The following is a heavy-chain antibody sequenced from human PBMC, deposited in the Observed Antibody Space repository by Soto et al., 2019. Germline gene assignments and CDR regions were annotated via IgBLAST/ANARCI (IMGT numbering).Heavy chain of an antibody. CDR1: GGTFSSYA. J-gene: IGHJ6*02. V-gene: IGHV1-69*13. D-gene: IGHD2-15*01. CDR2: IIPIFGTA. CDR3: ARSRGGYCSGGSCYPTYYYYGMDV. Sequence: SVKVSCKASGGTFSSYAISWVRQAPGQVLEWMGGIIPIFGTANYAQKFQGRVTITADESTSTAYMELSSLRSEDTAVYYCARSRGGYCSGGSCYPTYYYYGMDVWGQGTTVTVSS.